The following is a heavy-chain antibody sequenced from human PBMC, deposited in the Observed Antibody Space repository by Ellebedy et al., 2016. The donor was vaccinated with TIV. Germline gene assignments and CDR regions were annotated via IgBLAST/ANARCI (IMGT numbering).Heavy chain of an antibody. CDR3: ARVFESYFFDY. J-gene: IGHJ4*02. CDR2: IWYDGSNK. Sequence: GESLKISCVASGFTFRSYGLHWVRQAPGKGLEWVAVIWYDGSNKYYADSVKGRFTISRDNSKNTLFLQMNSLRTEDTAVYFCARVFESYFFDYWGQGTLVTVSS. V-gene: IGHV3-33*08. CDR1: GFTFRSYG. D-gene: IGHD1-14*01.